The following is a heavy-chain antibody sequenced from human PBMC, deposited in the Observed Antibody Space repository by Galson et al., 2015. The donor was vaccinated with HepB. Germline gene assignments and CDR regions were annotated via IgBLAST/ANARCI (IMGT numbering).Heavy chain of an antibody. CDR2: IHYSGST. J-gene: IGHJ4*02. Sequence: QVQLQESGPGLVKPSETLSLTCTVSGGSISSYYWSWIRQPPGKGLEWIGCIHYSGSTNYNPSLKSRVTMSVDTSKNQFSLKLSSVTAADTAVYYCARDSPKVGATGGADYWGQGTLVTVST. CDR3: ARDSPKVGATGGADY. D-gene: IGHD1-26*01. V-gene: IGHV4-59*01. CDR1: GGSISSYY.